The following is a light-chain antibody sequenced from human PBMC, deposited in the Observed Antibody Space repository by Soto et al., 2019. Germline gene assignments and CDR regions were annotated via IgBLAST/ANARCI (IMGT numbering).Light chain of an antibody. V-gene: IGLV2-23*02. CDR3: CSYGGSRPV. CDR2: EVS. Sequence: QSVLTQPASVSGSPGQSITISCTGTSSDVGSHNLVSWYQQHPGQAPKLMIYEVSKRPLGVCTRFSASKSGNTASLTIFGLQAEDEAYYYCCSYGGSRPVFGGGTQLTVL. CDR1: SSDVGSHNL. J-gene: IGLJ7*01.